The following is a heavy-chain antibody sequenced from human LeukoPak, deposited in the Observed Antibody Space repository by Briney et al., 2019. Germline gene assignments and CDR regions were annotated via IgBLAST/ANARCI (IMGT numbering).Heavy chain of an antibody. CDR1: GGSISGFF. J-gene: IGHJ5*02. CDR3: ARVGYGSGSWGWFDP. CDR2: IYYSGTT. D-gene: IGHD3-10*01. V-gene: IGHV4-59*01. Sequence: SETLSLSCTVSGGSISGFFWTWIRQSPGKGLEYIGYIYYSGTTDYNPTLKSRVSMSVDTSKNQFFLNLTSVTAADTAIYYCARVGYGSGSWGWFDPWGQGTLVTVSS.